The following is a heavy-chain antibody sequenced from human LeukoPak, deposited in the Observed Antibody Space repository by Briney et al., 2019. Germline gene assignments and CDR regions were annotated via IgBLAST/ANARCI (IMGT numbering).Heavy chain of an antibody. CDR3: AKETD. CDR1: GFIFSTYG. J-gene: IGHJ4*02. CDR2: IRNDGSDK. Sequence: PGGSLRLSCAASGFIFSTYGMHWVRQAPGKGLEWVSYIRNDGSDKYYADPVRGRFTISRDNSKNMLYLEMNSLRAEDTAVYYCAKETDWGQGTLVTVSS. V-gene: IGHV3-30*02.